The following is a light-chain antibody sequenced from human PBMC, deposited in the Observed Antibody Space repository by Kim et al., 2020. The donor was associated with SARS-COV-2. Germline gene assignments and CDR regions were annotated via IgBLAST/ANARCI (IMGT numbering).Light chain of an antibody. CDR2: GAS. CDR3: QQFGSSPPMYT. V-gene: IGKV3-20*01. CDR1: QSVNTNY. Sequence: PGDRPTLSCRASQSVNTNYLAWYQQKPGQAPRLLIYGASSRATGIPDRCSGSGSGTDFTLTISRLEPEDFAVYYCQQFGSSPPMYTFGQGTKLEI. J-gene: IGKJ2*01.